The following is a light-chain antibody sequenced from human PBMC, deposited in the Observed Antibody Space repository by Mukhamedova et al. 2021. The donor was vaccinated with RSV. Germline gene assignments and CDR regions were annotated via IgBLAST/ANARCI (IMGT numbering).Light chain of an antibody. V-gene: IGKV1-39*01. CDR2: STS. Sequence: GDRVTITCRARKSISTYLNWYQQKPGKAPKLLIYSTSRVQRGVPSRFSGSGSGTDFTLTISSLQPEDFATYYCRQSYSTLISFGQG. CDR1: KSISTY. CDR3: RQSYSTLIS. J-gene: IGKJ5*01.